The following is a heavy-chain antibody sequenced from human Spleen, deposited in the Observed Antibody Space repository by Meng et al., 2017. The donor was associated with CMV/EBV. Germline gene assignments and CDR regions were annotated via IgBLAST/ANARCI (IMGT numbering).Heavy chain of an antibody. CDR1: FRTYA. Sequence: FRTYAINWVRQAPGQGLEWMGGIIPIFGTPNYAQKFQGRLMITTDDSTGTAYMALSSLRSEDTAVYYCARRTGGFRTNCPNCYFDYWDQGTLVTVSS. D-gene: IGHD5-12*01. CDR3: ARRTGGFRTNCPNCYFDY. J-gene: IGHJ4*02. CDR2: IIPIFGTP. V-gene: IGHV1-69*05.